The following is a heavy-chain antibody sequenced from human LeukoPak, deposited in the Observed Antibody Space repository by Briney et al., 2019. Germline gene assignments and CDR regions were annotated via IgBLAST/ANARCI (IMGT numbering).Heavy chain of an antibody. Sequence: SVKVSCRAYGGTFSSYAISWVRQAPGQGREWRGGIIPIFGTANYAQKFQGRVTITADESTSTVYMELSSLRSEDTAVYYCARDTRDRHTYGSYYGSYYRDVWGKGATVTISS. CDR1: GGTFSSYA. J-gene: IGHJ6*03. D-gene: IGHD3-10*01. CDR3: ARDTRDRHTYGSYYGSYYRDV. CDR2: IIPIFGTA. V-gene: IGHV1-69*13.